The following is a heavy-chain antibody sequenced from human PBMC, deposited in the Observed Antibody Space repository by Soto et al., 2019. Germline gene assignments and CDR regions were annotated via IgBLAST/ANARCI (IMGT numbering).Heavy chain of an antibody. CDR3: ARGKYYDFWSGYSPDYYYGMDV. CDR2: ISYDGSNK. V-gene: IGHV3-30-3*01. J-gene: IGHJ6*02. D-gene: IGHD3-3*01. CDR1: GFTFSSYA. Sequence: LRLSCAASGFTFSSYAMHWVRQAPGKGLEWVAVISYDGSNKYYADSVKGRFTISRDNSKNTLYLQMNSLRAEDTAVYYCARGKYYDFWSGYSPDYYYGMDVWGQGTTVTVSS.